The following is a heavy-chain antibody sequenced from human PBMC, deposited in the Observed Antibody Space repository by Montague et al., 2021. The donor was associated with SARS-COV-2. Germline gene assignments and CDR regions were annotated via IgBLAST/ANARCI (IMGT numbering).Heavy chain of an antibody. CDR2: IYYSGNA. CDR1: GGSIRNYY. Sequence: SETLSLTCAVSGGSIRNYYWSWIRQPPGKGPEWIAYIYYSGNANYNPSLKSRVTILVDTSKNQFSLKLSSVTAADTAVYYCAAQSGYYCYSLDVWGQGTTATVS. V-gene: IGHV4-59*08. CDR3: AAQSGYYCYSLDV. D-gene: IGHD3-10*01. J-gene: IGHJ6*02.